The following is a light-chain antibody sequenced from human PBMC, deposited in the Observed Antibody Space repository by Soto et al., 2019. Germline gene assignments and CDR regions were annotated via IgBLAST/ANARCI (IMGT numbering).Light chain of an antibody. V-gene: IGKV3-15*01. Sequence: IVMPQSPVTLSVFPWERATLSCRASQSVGATVAWYHQRPGQAPRLLISGASTRATGVPARVSASGSGTAFTLTITSLQSDDFGVYYCQQYADWPTTFGQGTKVDI. CDR3: QQYADWPTT. CDR1: QSVGAT. J-gene: IGKJ1*01. CDR2: GAS.